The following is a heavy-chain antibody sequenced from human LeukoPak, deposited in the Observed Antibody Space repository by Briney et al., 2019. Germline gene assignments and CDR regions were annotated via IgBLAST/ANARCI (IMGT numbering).Heavy chain of an antibody. D-gene: IGHD3-3*01. V-gene: IGHV3-23*01. CDR1: GFTFSSYV. CDR3: AKEVLRFLEWQPYYYFDY. Sequence: GGSLRLSCAASGFTFSSYVISWVRQAPGKGLEWVAAISGSGGSTYYADSVKGRFTISRDNSKNTLYLQMNSLRAEDTAVYYCAKEVLRFLEWQPYYYFDYWGQGTLVTVSS. CDR2: ISGSGGST. J-gene: IGHJ4*02.